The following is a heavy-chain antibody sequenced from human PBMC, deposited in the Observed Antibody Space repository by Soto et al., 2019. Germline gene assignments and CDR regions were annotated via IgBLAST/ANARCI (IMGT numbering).Heavy chain of an antibody. Sequence: EVQLVESGGGLVKPGGSLRLSCAASGFTFSSYSMNWVRQAPGTGLEWVSSISSSSRYIYYADSVKCRFTISRDNAKNSLYLQMNSLRAEDTAVYYCARDRGFLEWSKWDGVDPWGQGTLVTVAS. D-gene: IGHD3-3*01. V-gene: IGHV3-21*01. CDR3: ARDRGFLEWSKWDGVDP. J-gene: IGHJ5*02. CDR2: ISSSSRYI. CDR1: GFTFSSYS.